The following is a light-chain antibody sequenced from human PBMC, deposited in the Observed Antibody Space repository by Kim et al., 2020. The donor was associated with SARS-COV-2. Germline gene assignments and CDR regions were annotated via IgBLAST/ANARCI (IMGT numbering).Light chain of an antibody. J-gene: IGLJ3*02. Sequence: QSALTQPASVSGFPGQSITISCTGTSSDIGAYDYVSWYRQHPGKTPELMIYDVTNRPSGLSNRFSGSKSGSTASLPISGLQAEDEADYYCSSYSSYNILLFGGGTKVTVL. V-gene: IGLV2-14*03. CDR2: DVT. CDR1: SSDIGAYDY. CDR3: SSYSSYNILL.